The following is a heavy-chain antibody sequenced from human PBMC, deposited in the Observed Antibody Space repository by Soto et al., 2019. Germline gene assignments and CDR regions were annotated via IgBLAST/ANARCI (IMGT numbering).Heavy chain of an antibody. D-gene: IGHD6-13*01. J-gene: IGHJ4*02. CDR3: ARVCPSIAAAGTPYYFDY. Sequence: EVQLVESGGGLVQPGGSLRLSCAASGFTVSSNYMSWVRQAPGKGLEWVSVIYSGGSTYYADSVKGRFTISRHNSKNTLYLQMSSLRAEDTAVYYCARVCPSIAAAGTPYYFDYWGQGTLVTVSS. V-gene: IGHV3-53*04. CDR2: IYSGGST. CDR1: GFTVSSNY.